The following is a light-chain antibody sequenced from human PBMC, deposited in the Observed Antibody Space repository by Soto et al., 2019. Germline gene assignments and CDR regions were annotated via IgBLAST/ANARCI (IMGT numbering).Light chain of an antibody. Sequence: DIVMTQCPATLSGSPGESANRSCRGSHSFSRNLAWYKQKPGQAPRRVIYGASTWGTGVPPRFTGSGSGTEFTLTISDLKSEDFAVYYCQQYTSWPITFGQGTRLEIK. J-gene: IGKJ5*01. CDR1: HSFSRN. V-gene: IGKV3D-15*01. CDR2: GAS. CDR3: QQYTSWPIT.